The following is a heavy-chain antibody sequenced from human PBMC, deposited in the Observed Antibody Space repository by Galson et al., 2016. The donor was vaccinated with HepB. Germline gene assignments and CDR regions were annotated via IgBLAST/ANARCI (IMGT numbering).Heavy chain of an antibody. CDR3: ARDVQFRFDY. CDR1: GYRFPTYG. CDR2: ISANSGNT. D-gene: IGHD4-11*01. Sequence: SVKVSCKASGYRFPTYGISWVRQAPGQGLEWLGWISANSGNTIYAQKFQDRVTMTRDTSASTVCMDLRSLRSDDTAVYYCARDVQFRFDYWGQGTLVTVSS. J-gene: IGHJ4*02. V-gene: IGHV1-18*04.